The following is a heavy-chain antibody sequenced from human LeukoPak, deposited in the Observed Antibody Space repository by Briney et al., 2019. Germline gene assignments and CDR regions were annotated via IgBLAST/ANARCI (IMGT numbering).Heavy chain of an antibody. CDR1: GLTVSSNF. Sequence: GGSLRLSCAATGLTVSSNFMSWVRRAPGKGLEWVGFIRSKAFGETTEYAASVKGRFIISRDDSKSIAYLQMNSLKIEDTAVYYCTRDQGTGTAESYYYYYYMDVWGKGTTVTVSS. V-gene: IGHV3-49*04. CDR2: IRSKAFGETT. D-gene: IGHD1/OR15-1a*01. CDR3: TRDQGTGTAESYYYYYYMDV. J-gene: IGHJ6*03.